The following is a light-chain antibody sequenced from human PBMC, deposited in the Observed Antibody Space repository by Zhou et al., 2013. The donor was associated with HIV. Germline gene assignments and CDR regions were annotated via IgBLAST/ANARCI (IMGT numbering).Light chain of an antibody. Sequence: DIVMTQSPLSLPVTPGEPASISCRSTQSLLHSDGYNYLDWYLQKPGQSPQLLIYLGSNRASGVPDRVSGSVSGTDFTLKISRVEAEDVGIYYCMQVLQAPYTVGQGTKAGDQT. V-gene: IGKV2-28*01. CDR1: QSLLHSDGYNY. CDR3: MQVLQAPYT. J-gene: IGKJ2*01. CDR2: LGS.